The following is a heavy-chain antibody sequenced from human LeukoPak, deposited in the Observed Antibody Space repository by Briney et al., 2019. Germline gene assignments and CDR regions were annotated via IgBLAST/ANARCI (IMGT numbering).Heavy chain of an antibody. CDR2: VDPEDGET. D-gene: IGHD3-22*01. J-gene: IGHJ3*02. CDR3: ATDLRVTMIVGAFDI. V-gene: IGHV1-69-2*01. Sequence: ASVKVSCKVSGYTFTDYYMHWVQQAPGKGLEWMGLVDPEDGETIYAEKFQGRVTITADTSTDTAYMELSSLRSEDTAVYYCATDLRVTMIVGAFDIRGQGTMVTVSS. CDR1: GYTFTDYY.